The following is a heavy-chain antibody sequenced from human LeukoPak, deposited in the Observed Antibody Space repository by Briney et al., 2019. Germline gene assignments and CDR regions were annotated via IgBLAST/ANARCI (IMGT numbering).Heavy chain of an antibody. CDR3: AKSVFHIMTDYYFALDV. D-gene: IGHD3-9*01. V-gene: IGHV3-30*02. Sequence: GGSLRLSCAASGFTFSSYGMHWVRQAPGKGLEWVAFIRYDGNNKYYADSVKGRFTVSRDNSQHTLYLQVSSLRAEDTAVYFCAKSVFHIMTDYYFALDVWGQGTTVTVSS. CDR2: IRYDGNNK. J-gene: IGHJ6*02. CDR1: GFTFSSYG.